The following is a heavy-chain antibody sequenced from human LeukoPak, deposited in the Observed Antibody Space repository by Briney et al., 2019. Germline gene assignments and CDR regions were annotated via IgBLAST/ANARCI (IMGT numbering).Heavy chain of an antibody. CDR2: IYYSGST. CDR3: ARYWARYYYDSSGYPQDAFDI. Sequence: PSETLSLTCTVSGGSISSYYWSWIRQPPGKGLEWIGYIYYSGSTNYNPSLKSRVTISVDTSKNQFSLKLSSVTAADTAVYYCARYWARYYYDSSGYPQDAFDIWGQGTMVTVSS. D-gene: IGHD3-22*01. V-gene: IGHV4-59*01. CDR1: GGSISSYY. J-gene: IGHJ3*02.